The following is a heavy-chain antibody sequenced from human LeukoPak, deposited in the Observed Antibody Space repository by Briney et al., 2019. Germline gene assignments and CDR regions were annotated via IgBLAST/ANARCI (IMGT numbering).Heavy chain of an antibody. CDR2: ISDASDK. CDR1: GFSFSSHG. D-gene: IGHD2-21*02. Sequence: GGSLRLSCAASGFSFSSHGMDWVRQAPGKGLEWVAVISDASDKFYGDSVKGRFTISRDNSKNTLYLQMNSLRPEDTAVYYCAKEARIGGYYMEVGGQGTTVTVSS. CDR3: AKEARIGGYYMEV. J-gene: IGHJ6*02. V-gene: IGHV3-30*18.